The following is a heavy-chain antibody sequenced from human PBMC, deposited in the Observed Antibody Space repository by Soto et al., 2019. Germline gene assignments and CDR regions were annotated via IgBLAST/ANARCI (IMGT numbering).Heavy chain of an antibody. CDR1: GGSISSYY. D-gene: IGHD4-4*01. Sequence: SETQTLTFIVSGGSISSYYWSWIRQPAGKGRERIGRIYTSGSTNYNPSLKSRVTMSVDTSKNQFSLKLSSVTAADTAVYYCARDLGGSNLGYYYYYGMDVWGQGTTVS. J-gene: IGHJ6*02. CDR3: ARDLGGSNLGYYYYYGMDV. V-gene: IGHV4-4*07. CDR2: IYTSGST.